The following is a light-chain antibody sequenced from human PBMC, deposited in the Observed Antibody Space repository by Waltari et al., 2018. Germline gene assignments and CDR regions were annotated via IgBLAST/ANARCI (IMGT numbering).Light chain of an antibody. CDR3: QQHYSSPYT. J-gene: IGKJ2*01. Sequence: DIVMTQSPDSLAVSLGERATIKCKSSKNILYSANSNNYLAWYQQKPGQPPKLLIYWASSRETGVPDRFSGSGSGTDFTLTISSLQAEDVAVYYCQQHYSSPYTFGQGTKLEI. V-gene: IGKV4-1*01. CDR1: KNILYSANSNNY. CDR2: WAS.